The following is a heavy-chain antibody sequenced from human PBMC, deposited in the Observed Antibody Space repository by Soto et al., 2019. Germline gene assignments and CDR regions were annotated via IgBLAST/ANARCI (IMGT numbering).Heavy chain of an antibody. CDR2: ISSSSSYI. Sequence: PGGSLRLSCAASGFTFSSYSMNWVRQAPGKGLEWVSSISSSSSYIYYADSVKGRFTISRDNAKNSLYLQMNSLRAEDTAVYYCARSWDYYYYYGMDGWGQGTTVTVSS. D-gene: IGHD3-16*01. J-gene: IGHJ6*02. CDR1: GFTFSSYS. V-gene: IGHV3-21*01. CDR3: ARSWDYYYYYGMDG.